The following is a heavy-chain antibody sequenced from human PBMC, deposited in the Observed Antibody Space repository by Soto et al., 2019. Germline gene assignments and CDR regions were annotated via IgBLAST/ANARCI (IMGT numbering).Heavy chain of an antibody. CDR3: AILAGWVTGTQPFDY. D-gene: IGHD1-26*01. V-gene: IGHV4-59*08. Sequence: TSETLSLTCTVSGGSISSYYWSWIRQPPGKGLEWIGYIYYSGSTNYNPSLKSRVTISVDTSKNQFSLKLSSVTAADTAVYYCAILAGWVTGTQPFDYWGQGTLVTVSS. CDR2: IYYSGST. CDR1: GGSISSYY. J-gene: IGHJ4*02.